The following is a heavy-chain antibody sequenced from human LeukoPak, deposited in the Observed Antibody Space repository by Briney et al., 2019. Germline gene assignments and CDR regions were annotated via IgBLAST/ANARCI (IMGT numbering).Heavy chain of an antibody. J-gene: IGHJ3*02. CDR3: ARGFTPAYCSGVSCGALAAFYI. D-gene: IGHD2-15*01. CDR1: GFTFTDPY. CDR2: INPKSGGT. V-gene: IGHV1-2*02. Sequence: ASVKVSCKAFGFTFTDPYIFWVRQAPGQGPEWMGWINPKSGGTNYAPKIQGRVTMTRDTSITTVYMELSSLRSDDTAVYYCARGFTPAYCSGVSCGALAAFYIWGQGTVVTVSS.